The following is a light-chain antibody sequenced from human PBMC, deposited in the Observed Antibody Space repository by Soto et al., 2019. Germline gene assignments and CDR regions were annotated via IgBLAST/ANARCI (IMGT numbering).Light chain of an antibody. J-gene: IGLJ1*01. V-gene: IGLV2-14*03. CDR3: SSYTTSNTRQIV. Sequence: QPVRTQPASVSGSPGQSITISCTGTSSDVGGYNYVSWYQHHPGKAPKLMIFDVSNRPSGVSNRFSGSKSGNTVSLTISGLQPEDEADYYCSSYTTSNTRQIVFGTGTKVTVL. CDR2: DVS. CDR1: SSDVGGYNY.